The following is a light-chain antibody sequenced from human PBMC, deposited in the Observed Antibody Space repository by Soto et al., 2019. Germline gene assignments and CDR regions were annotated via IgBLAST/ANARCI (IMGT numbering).Light chain of an antibody. V-gene: IGLV1-44*01. J-gene: IGLJ2*01. CDR3: AAWDDSLNGHVV. CDR2: SNN. Sequence: QSVLTQPPSASGTPGQXXTISCSGSSSNIGSNTVNWYQQLPGTAPKLLIYSNNQRPSGVPDRFSGSKSGTSASLAISGLQSEDEADYYCAAWDDSLNGHVVFGGGTKVTVL. CDR1: SSNIGSNT.